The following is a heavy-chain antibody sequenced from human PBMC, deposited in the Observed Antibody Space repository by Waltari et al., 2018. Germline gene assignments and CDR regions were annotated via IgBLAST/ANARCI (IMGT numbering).Heavy chain of an antibody. D-gene: IGHD2-15*01. J-gene: IGHJ3*02. CDR2: IYHSGST. Sequence: QVQLQESGPGLVKPSGTLSLTCAVSGGSISSSNWWSGVRQPPGKGLEWIGEIYHSGSTNYNTSLKSRVTIAVDKSKNQFSLKLSSVTAADTAVYYCASVRCSGGSCPLSDAFDIWGQGTMVTVSS. V-gene: IGHV4-4*02. CDR1: GGSISSSNW. CDR3: ASVRCSGGSCPLSDAFDI.